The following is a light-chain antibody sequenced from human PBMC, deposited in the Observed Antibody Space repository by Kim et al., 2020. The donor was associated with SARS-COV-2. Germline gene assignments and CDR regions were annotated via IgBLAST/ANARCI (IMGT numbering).Light chain of an antibody. CDR3: CIYPITTWV. Sequence: QSALTQPASVSGSPGQSITISCTGSGSDFAYYNYVSWYQQHPGKAPKLLIFGVNKRPSGVSSRFSGSKSGNTASLTISGLQAEDEADYYCCIYPITTWVFGGGTQLTVL. CDR1: GSDFAYYNY. CDR2: GVN. V-gene: IGLV2-14*03. J-gene: IGLJ3*02.